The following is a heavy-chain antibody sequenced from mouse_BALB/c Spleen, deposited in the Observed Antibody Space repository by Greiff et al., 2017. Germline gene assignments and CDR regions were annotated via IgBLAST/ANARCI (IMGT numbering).Heavy chain of an antibody. V-gene: IGHV2-5-1*01. Sequence: QVQLKESGPSLVQPSQSLSITCTVSGFSLTSYGVHWVRQSPGKGLEWLGVIWRGGSTDYNAAFMSRLSITKDNSTSQVFFKMNRLQADDTAIYYCARLTTVVAYYYAMDDWGQGTSVTVSS. D-gene: IGHD1-1*01. CDR2: IWRGGST. J-gene: IGHJ4*01. CDR1: GFSLTSYG. CDR3: ARLTTVVAYYYAMDD.